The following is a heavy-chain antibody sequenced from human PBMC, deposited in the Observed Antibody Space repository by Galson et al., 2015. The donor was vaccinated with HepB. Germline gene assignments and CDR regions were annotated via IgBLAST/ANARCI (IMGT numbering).Heavy chain of an antibody. D-gene: IGHD6-19*01. Sequence: SLRLSCAASGFTSGFTFSTYGMHWVRKAPGKGLERVAVISYDGRNKFYAVSVKGRFSISRDNYKNTLFLQMNSLRGEDTAVYYWAKDLAQWPGSTVYYCAMDGWGQGTTGTVSS. V-gene: IGHV3-30*18. CDR3: AKDLAQWPGSTVYYCAMDG. CDR1: GFTFSTYG. J-gene: IGHJ6*02. CDR2: ISYDGRNK.